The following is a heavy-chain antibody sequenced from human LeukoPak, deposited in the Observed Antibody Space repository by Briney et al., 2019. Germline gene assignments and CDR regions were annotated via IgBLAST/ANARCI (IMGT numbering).Heavy chain of an antibody. CDR3: ATTVTTEVGDY. Sequence: GGSLRLSCAASGFTFSNYAMNWVRQAPGKGLEWVSGISGSGGSTYYADSVKGRFTISRDNAKNSLYLQMNSLRAEDTAVYYCATTVTTEVGDYWGQGTLVTVSS. CDR1: GFTFSNYA. V-gene: IGHV3-23*01. J-gene: IGHJ4*02. D-gene: IGHD4-17*01. CDR2: ISGSGGST.